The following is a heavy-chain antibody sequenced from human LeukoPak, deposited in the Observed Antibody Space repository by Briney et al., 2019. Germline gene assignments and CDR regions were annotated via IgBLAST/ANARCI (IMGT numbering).Heavy chain of an antibody. CDR1: GFTFSSYA. D-gene: IGHD3-3*01. V-gene: IGHV3-23*01. Sequence: GGSLRLSCAASGFTFSSYAMSWVRQAPGKGLEWVSAISGSGGSTYYADSVKGRFTISRDNSKNTLYLQMNSLRAEDTAVYYCAKDQDFWSGYYWGAFDIWGQGTMVTVSS. CDR3: AKDQDFWSGYYWGAFDI. J-gene: IGHJ3*02. CDR2: ISGSGGST.